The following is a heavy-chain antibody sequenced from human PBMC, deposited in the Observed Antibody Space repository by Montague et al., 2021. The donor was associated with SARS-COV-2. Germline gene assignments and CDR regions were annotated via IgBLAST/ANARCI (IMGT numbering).Heavy chain of an antibody. CDR2: IYYSGST. V-gene: IGHV4-31*03. J-gene: IGHJ6*02. D-gene: IGHD6-19*01. CDR1: GGSISAGYY. CDR3: ASAIAVAGTHYYYGMDV. Sequence: TLSLTCTVSGGSISAGYYWTWIRQIPGKGLEWIGYIYYSGSTYYNPSLKSRVIMSIDTSKHQFSLKVSSVTAADTATYFCASAIAVAGTHYYYGMDVWGQGTTVTVSS.